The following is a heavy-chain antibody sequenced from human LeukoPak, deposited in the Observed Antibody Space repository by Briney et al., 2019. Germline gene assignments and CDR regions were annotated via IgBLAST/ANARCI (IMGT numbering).Heavy chain of an antibody. V-gene: IGHV3-11*01. Sequence: PGGSLRLSCAASGFTFSDYYMSWIRQAPGKGLEWVSYISSSGSTIYYADSVKGRFTISRDNAKNSLYLQMNSLRAEDTALYYCAREHPYTPNAFDIWGQGTMVTVSS. CDR3: AREHPYTPNAFDI. J-gene: IGHJ3*02. CDR2: ISSSGSTI. CDR1: GFTFSDYY. D-gene: IGHD1-14*01.